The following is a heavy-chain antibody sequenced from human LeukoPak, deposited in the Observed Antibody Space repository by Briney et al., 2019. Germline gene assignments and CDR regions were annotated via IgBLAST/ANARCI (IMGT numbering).Heavy chain of an antibody. CDR2: IIPILGIA. J-gene: IGHJ4*02. V-gene: IGHV1-69*04. D-gene: IGHD1-26*01. CDR3: ARWVYSGSYTEYFDY. Sequence: EASVTVSCKASGGTFSSYAISWVRQAPGQGLEWMGRIIPILGIANYAQKFQGRVTITVDKSTSTAYMELSSLRSEDTAVYYCARWVYSGSYTEYFDYWGQGTLVTVSS. CDR1: GGTFSSYA.